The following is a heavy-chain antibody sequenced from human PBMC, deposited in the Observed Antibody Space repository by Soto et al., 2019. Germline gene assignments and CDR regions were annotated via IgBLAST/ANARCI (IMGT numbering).Heavy chain of an antibody. J-gene: IGHJ6*02. CDR3: ARDRTIAAAGVPYGMDV. CDR2: IYYSGST. Sequence: LSETLSLTCTVSGGSVSSGSYYWSWIRQPPGKGLEWIGYIYYSGSTNYNPSLKSRVTISVDTSKNQFSLKLSSVTAADTAVYYCARDRTIAAAGVPYGMDVWGQGTKVTLSS. CDR1: GGSVSSGSYY. V-gene: IGHV4-61*01. D-gene: IGHD6-13*01.